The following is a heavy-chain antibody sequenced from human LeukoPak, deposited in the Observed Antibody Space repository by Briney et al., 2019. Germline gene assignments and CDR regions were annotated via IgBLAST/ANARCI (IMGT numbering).Heavy chain of an antibody. V-gene: IGHV4-61*02. CDR3: ARGSGWNSFDP. J-gene: IGHJ5*02. CDR2: IYTNGWT. D-gene: IGHD6-19*01. Sequence: SQTLSLTCTISGGSINSDLYYWAWIGPPAGKRLEWIGRIYTNGWTDYNPSLKSRVTISVDTSKNQFSLKLSFVTAADTAFYYCARGSGWNSFDPWGQGTLVTVSS. CDR1: GGSINSDLYY.